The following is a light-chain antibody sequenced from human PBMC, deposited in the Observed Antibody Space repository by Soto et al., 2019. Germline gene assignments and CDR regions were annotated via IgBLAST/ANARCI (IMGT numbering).Light chain of an antibody. V-gene: IGKV3-15*01. J-gene: IGKJ4*01. CDR3: QQYSKWPPVT. CDR2: GAS. Sequence: EVVMTQSPATLSVSPGERATLSCRSSQSVSSDLAWYQQKPGQAPRLLIYGASTRAAGIPARFSGSGSGTEFTLTISSLQSEDFAVYYCQQYSKWPPVTFGGGTKVEIK. CDR1: QSVSSD.